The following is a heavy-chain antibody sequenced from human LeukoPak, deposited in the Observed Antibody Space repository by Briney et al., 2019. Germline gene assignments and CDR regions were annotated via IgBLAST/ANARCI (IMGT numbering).Heavy chain of an antibody. CDR2: ISGSGGST. J-gene: IGHJ4*02. V-gene: IGHV3-23*01. CDR1: GFTFSSYA. Sequence: GASLRLSCAASGFTFSSYAMSWFRQAPGKGLEWVSAISGSGGSTYYADSVKGRFTISRDNSKNTLYLQMNSLRAEDTAVYYCAKDLAVAGTRNWDRGLDYWGQGTLVTVSS. CDR3: AKDLAVAGTRNWDRGLDY. D-gene: IGHD6-19*01.